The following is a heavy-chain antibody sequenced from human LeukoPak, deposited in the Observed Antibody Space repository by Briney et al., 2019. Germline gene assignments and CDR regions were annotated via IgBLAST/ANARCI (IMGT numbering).Heavy chain of an antibody. V-gene: IGHV3-74*01. CDR2: INRDGSST. CDR3: ARLPELPGFGDY. D-gene: IGHD3-10*01. J-gene: IGHJ4*02. CDR1: GIIFSNYW. Sequence: GGSLRLSCAASGIIFSNYWMHWVRQAPGKGLVWVSRINRDGSSTSYADSVKGRFTISRDDSENSLYLQMNSLRVEDTAVYYCARLPELPGFGDYWGQGTLVTVSS.